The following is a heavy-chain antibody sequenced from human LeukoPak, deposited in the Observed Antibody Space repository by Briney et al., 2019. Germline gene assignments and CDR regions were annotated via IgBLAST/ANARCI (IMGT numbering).Heavy chain of an antibody. CDR3: ARRNDFDI. CDR2: IYSSETT. J-gene: IGHJ3*02. Sequence: SETLSLTCTVSGGSISSYYWSWIRQPPGKGLEWIGYIYSSETTVYKPSLKSRVTISADTSKNQFSLKLASVTAADTAIYYCARRNDFDIWGQGTMVTVSS. CDR1: GGSISSYY. V-gene: IGHV4-4*08.